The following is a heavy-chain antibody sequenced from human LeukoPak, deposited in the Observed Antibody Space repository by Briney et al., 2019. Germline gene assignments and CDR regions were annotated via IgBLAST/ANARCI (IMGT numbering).Heavy chain of an antibody. J-gene: IGHJ2*01. CDR3: ARIGLLPYWYFDL. Sequence: PGGSLRLSCAASGFTFSSYWMTWVRQAPGKGLEWVSYISSSGSTIYYADSVKGRFTISRDNAKNSLYLQMNSLRAEDTAVYYCARIGLLPYWYFDLWGRGTLVTVSS. V-gene: IGHV3-48*04. CDR2: ISSSGSTI. D-gene: IGHD3-22*01. CDR1: GFTFSSYW.